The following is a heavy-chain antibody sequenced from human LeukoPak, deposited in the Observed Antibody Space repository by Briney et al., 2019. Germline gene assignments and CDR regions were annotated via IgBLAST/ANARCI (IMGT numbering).Heavy chain of an antibody. V-gene: IGHV3-15*01. CDR3: TTAGYCSSTSCQYYYYYMDV. D-gene: IGHD2-2*01. Sequence: GGSLRLSSAASGYTFSNAWMSWVRQAPGKGLKWVGRIKSKTDGGTTDYAAPVKGRFTISRDDSKNTLYLQMNSLKTEDTAVYYCTTAGYCSSTSCQYYYYYMDVWGKGTTVTVSS. J-gene: IGHJ6*03. CDR2: IKSKTDGGTT. CDR1: GYTFSNAW.